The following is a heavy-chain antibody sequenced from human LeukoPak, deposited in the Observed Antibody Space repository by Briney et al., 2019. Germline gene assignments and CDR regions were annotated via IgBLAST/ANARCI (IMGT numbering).Heavy chain of an antibody. V-gene: IGHV3-23*01. J-gene: IGHJ1*01. Sequence: GGSLRLSCVISGFTSDEHAMHWVRQAPGKGLEWVSAISGSGGSTYYADSVKGRFTISRDNSKNTLYLQMNSLRAEDTAVYYCAKAGSSWYLYFQHWGQGTLVTVSS. CDR3: AKAGSSWYLYFQH. D-gene: IGHD6-13*01. CDR2: ISGSGGST. CDR1: GFTSDEHA.